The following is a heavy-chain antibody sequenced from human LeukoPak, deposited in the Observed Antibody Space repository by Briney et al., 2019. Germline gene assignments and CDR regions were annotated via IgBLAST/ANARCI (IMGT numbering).Heavy chain of an antibody. D-gene: IGHD6-13*01. CDR2: ISNYNGNT. CDR1: GYTFTTYG. J-gene: IGHJ4*02. Sequence: SVKVSCKPSGYTFTTYGITWVRQAPGQGLDWMGWISNYNGNTNYAQKFQGRVTMTTDTSTSTAYMELRCVRSDDTAVYYCARVSLVRIAAAGTMDYWGQGTLVTVSS. CDR3: ARVSLVRIAAAGTMDY. V-gene: IGHV1-18*01.